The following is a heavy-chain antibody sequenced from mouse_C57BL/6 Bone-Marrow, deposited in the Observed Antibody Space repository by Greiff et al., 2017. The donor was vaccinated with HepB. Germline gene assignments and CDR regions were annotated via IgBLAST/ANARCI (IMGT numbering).Heavy chain of an antibody. CDR2: IWGVGST. D-gene: IGHD2-5*01. Sequence: VKLQESGPGLVAPSQSLSITCTVSGFSLTSYGIDWVRQSPGKGLEWLGVIWGVGSTNYNSALKSRLSISKDNSKSQVFLKMNSLQTDDTAMYYCARSYYSNYGAMDYWGQGTSVTVSS. J-gene: IGHJ4*01. V-gene: IGHV2-6*01. CDR3: ARSYYSNYGAMDY. CDR1: GFSLTSYG.